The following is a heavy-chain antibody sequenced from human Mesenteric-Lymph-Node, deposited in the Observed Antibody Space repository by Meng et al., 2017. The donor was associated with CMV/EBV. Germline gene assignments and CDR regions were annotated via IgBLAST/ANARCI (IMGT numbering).Heavy chain of an antibody. D-gene: IGHD3-22*01. J-gene: IGHJ4*02. CDR2: ISSSGSTI. CDR1: GFTFSSYE. Sequence: GESLKISCAASGFTFSSYEMNWVRQAPGKGLEWVSYISSSGSTIYYADSVKGRFTISRDNTENSLYLQMNSLRAEDTAVYYCVREDLVRGYYYWGQGALVTVSS. CDR3: VREDLVRGYYY. V-gene: IGHV3-48*03.